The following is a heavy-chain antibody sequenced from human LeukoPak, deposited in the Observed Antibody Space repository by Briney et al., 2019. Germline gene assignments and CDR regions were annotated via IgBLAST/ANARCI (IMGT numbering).Heavy chain of an antibody. J-gene: IGHJ4*02. CDR1: GFSFSTYT. V-gene: IGHV3-48*02. D-gene: IGHD6-13*01. CDR2: INSSSSTI. CDR3: ARARRYRSSWYHDY. Sequence: GGSLRLSCAASGFSFSTYTMNWVRQAPGKGLDWVSYINSSSSTIYYADSVKGRFTIPRDDANNSLYLQMNSLRDEDTAVYYCARARRYRSSWYHDYWGQGSLVTVSS.